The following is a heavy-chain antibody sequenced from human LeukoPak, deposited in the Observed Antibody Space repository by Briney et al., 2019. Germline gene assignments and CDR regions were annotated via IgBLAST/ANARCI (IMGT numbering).Heavy chain of an antibody. Sequence: GGALRLSCAGTGFTFRNAWMSWVGQAPGKGLDWVGSINSTTDGGTIDYAAPVKGRLIISRVDSKDTLYLQMNSLTTEDTGVYYCTTAIRAYVDFDYWGQGTLVTVSS. CDR1: GFTFRNAW. V-gene: IGHV3-15*01. J-gene: IGHJ4*02. D-gene: IGHD5-12*01. CDR2: INSTTDGGTI. CDR3: TTAIRAYVDFDY.